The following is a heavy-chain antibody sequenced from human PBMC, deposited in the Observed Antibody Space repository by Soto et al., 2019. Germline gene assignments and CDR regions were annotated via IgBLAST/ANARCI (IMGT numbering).Heavy chain of an antibody. V-gene: IGHV3-30*18. CDR1: GFTFRSYG. J-gene: IGHJ6*02. CDR2: MSFDGSNK. Sequence: QMQLVESGGGVVQPGRSLRLSCAASGFTFRSYGMHWVRQAPGKGLEWVALMSFDGSNKYYADSVRGRFTISSDNSKSTLYLQMDILRPEDTAVYYCAKEFGWELQLSHPYYNSGMDVWGQGTTVTVSS. CDR3: AKEFGWELQLSHPYYNSGMDV. D-gene: IGHD1-1*01.